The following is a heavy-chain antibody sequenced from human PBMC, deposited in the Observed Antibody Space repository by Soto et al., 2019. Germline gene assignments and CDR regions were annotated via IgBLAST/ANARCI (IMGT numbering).Heavy chain of an antibody. CDR1: GGSFSGYY. CDR2: INHSGST. D-gene: IGHD4-4*01. V-gene: IGHV4-34*01. Sequence: SETLSLTCAVYGGSFSGYYWSWIRQPPGKGLEWIGEINHSGSTNYNPSLKSRVTISVDTSKNQFSLKLSSVTAADTAVYYCARGRPKTTTVLARVGGVTKNWFDPWGQGTLVTVSS. CDR3: ARGRPKTTTVLARVGGVTKNWFDP. J-gene: IGHJ5*02.